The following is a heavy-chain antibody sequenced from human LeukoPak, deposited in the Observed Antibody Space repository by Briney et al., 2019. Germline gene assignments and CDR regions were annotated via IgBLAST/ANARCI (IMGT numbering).Heavy chain of an antibody. CDR3: VRDSDYQRNSGGLYAHYDALDI. CDR1: EFTFSTFW. D-gene: IGHD2-21*01. CDR2: IKADRSVK. J-gene: IGHJ3*02. Sequence: VGSLRLSCAASEFTFSTFWMSWVRQAPGKGLEWVANIKADRSVKHYVDSVEGRFSISRDNARSSLYLQMNSLRAEDTAVYYCVRDSDYQRNSGGLYAHYDALDIWGHGTMVTVSS. V-gene: IGHV3-7*01.